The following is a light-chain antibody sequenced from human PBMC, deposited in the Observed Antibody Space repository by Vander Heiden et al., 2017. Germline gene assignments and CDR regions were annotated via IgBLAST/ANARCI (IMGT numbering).Light chain of an antibody. CDR1: SPNIGSRT. CDR3: SAWDNSLNAWV. CDR2: SHN. V-gene: IGLV1-44*01. J-gene: IGLJ3*02. Sequence: QSVLTQPPSTSGTPGKRVTIPGSGSSPNIGSRTVNWYQHLPGTAPKLLIYSHNQRPSGVPDRISASKSGTSASLAVSGLQSEDEADYYCSAWDNSLNAWVFGGGTKLTVL.